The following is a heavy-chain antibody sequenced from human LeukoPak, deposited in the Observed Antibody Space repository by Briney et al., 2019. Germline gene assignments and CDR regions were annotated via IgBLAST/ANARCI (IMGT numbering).Heavy chain of an antibody. Sequence: ASVKVSCKASGGTFSSYAISWVRQAPGQGLEWMGGIIPIFGTANYAQKFQGRVTITADESTSTAYMELSSLRSEDTAVYYCARSHSRVAATSGPRYYYHGMDVWGKGTTVTVSS. CDR2: IIPIFGTA. CDR1: GGTFSSYA. CDR3: ARSHSRVAATSGPRYYYHGMDV. V-gene: IGHV1-69*13. J-gene: IGHJ6*04. D-gene: IGHD2-15*01.